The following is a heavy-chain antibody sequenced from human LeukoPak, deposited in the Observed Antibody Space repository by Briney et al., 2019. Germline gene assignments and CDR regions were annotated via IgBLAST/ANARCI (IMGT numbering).Heavy chain of an antibody. CDR3: AGGYYGSGSLDY. CDR1: GGTFSSYA. CDR2: IIPIFGTA. V-gene: IGHV1-69*01. J-gene: IGHJ4*02. D-gene: IGHD3-10*01. Sequence: SVKVSCKASGGTFSSYAISWVRQAPGQGLEWMGGIIPIFGTANYAQKFQGRVTITADESTSAAYMELSSLRSEDTAVYYCAGGYYGSGSLDYWGQGTLVTVSS.